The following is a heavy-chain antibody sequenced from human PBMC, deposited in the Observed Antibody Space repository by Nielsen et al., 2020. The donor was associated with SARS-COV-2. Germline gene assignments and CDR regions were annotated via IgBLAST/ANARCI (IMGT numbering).Heavy chain of an antibody. CDR2: IRQDGSEK. Sequence: GGSLRLSCAASGFNFRSYWMSWARQAPGKGLEWVANIRQDGSEKYYVDSVKGRFNISRDNAQSSLYLHMNSLRAEDTAVYYCASSGWLDHWGQGTLVTVSS. J-gene: IGHJ4*02. CDR1: GFNFRSYW. CDR3: ASSGWLDH. D-gene: IGHD6-19*01. V-gene: IGHV3-7*01.